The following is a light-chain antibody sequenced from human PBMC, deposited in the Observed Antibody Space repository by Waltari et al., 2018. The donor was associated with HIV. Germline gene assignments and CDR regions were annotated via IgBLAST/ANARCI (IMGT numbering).Light chain of an antibody. V-gene: IGKV1-39*01. CDR1: QSIRNY. CDR3: QQSYSTPWT. J-gene: IGKJ1*01. Sequence: DIQMTQSPSSLSASVGDRATITCRASQSIRNYLNWYQQKPGKAPNLLIYAASSLQSGVPSRFSGSGSGTDFTLTISSLQPEDFATYYCQQSYSTPWTFGQGTKVEIK. CDR2: AAS.